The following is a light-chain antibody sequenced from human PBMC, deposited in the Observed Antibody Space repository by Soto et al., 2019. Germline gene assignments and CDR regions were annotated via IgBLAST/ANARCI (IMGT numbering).Light chain of an antibody. CDR1: QSVSNNY. V-gene: IGKV3-20*01. J-gene: IGKJ1*01. Sequence: ESVLPQSPGTLSLSPGERATLSCRASQSVSNNYLAWYQQKPGQAPRLVIYGASNRATGIPDRCSDSGAGTHFTVTISTREHEGFAVYYCQQYGRSGTFGQGTKVEI. CDR2: GAS. CDR3: QQYGRSGT.